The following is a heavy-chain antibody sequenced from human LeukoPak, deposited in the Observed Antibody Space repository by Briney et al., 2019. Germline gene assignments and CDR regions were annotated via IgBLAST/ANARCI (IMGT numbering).Heavy chain of an antibody. Sequence: SETLSLTCTVSGGSISSSSYYWGWIRQPPGKGLEWIGSIYYSGSTYYNPSLKSRVTISVDASKNQFSLKLSSVTAADTAVYYCATSGYDFWSGYSLYYFDYWGQGTLVTVSS. CDR2: IYYSGST. CDR1: GGSISSSSYY. D-gene: IGHD3-3*01. J-gene: IGHJ4*02. V-gene: IGHV4-39*01. CDR3: ATSGYDFWSGYSLYYFDY.